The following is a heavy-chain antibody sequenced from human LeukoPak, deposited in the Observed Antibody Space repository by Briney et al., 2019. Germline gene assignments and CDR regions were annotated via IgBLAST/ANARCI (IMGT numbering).Heavy chain of an antibody. V-gene: IGHV3-21*01. CDR3: ARDRYYYDSSGYSH. CDR2: ISSSSSYI. CDR1: GFTVSNNY. J-gene: IGHJ4*02. Sequence: PGGSLRLSCAASGFTVSNNYMSWVRQAPGKGLEWVSSISSSSSYIYYADSVKGRFTISRDNAKNSLYLQMNSLRAEDTAVYYCARDRYYYDSSGYSHWGQGTLVTVSS. D-gene: IGHD3-22*01.